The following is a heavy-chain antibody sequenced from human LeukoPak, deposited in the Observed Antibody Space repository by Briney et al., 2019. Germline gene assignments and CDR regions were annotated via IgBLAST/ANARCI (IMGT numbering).Heavy chain of an antibody. V-gene: IGHV4-4*07. CDR2: IYISGSA. CDR1: GGSISSYY. CDR3: AREDPSLLWFGEPKSHFDY. Sequence: SETLSLTCTVSGGSISSYYWSWIRQPAGKGLEWIGRIYISGSANYNPSLKSRVTMSVDTSKSQFSLKLSSVTAADTAVYYCAREDPSLLWFGEPKSHFDYWGQGTLVTVSS. D-gene: IGHD3-10*01. J-gene: IGHJ4*02.